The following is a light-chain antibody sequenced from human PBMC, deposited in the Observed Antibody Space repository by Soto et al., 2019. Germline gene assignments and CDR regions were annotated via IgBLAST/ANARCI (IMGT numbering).Light chain of an antibody. CDR1: SSDVGTYNL. CDR3: CSFAGSSTFYV. CDR2: DVT. V-gene: IGLV2-23*02. J-gene: IGLJ1*01. Sequence: QSALTQPASVSGSPGQSITISCTGTSSDVGTYNLVSWHQQHPGKAPKLIIYDVTKRPSGVSNRFSGSKSGYTASLTISGLKAEDEADYYCCSFAGSSTFYVLGTGTKVTVL.